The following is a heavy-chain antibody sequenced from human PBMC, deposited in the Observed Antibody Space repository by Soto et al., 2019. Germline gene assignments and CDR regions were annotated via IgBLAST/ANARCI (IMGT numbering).Heavy chain of an antibody. J-gene: IGHJ4*02. D-gene: IGHD3-22*01. CDR2: ISGSGGTS. V-gene: IGHV3-23*01. CDR3: AKGGYYYDTSGPTFEY. CDR1: GFTFSSYA. Sequence: GGSLRLSCAAFGFTFSSYAMSWVRQTPGKGLQWVSSISGSGGTSYYADSVKGRFTLSRDNSKNTLYLQMNSLRAEDTAVYYCAKGGYYYDTSGPTFEYWGQGTLVTVSS.